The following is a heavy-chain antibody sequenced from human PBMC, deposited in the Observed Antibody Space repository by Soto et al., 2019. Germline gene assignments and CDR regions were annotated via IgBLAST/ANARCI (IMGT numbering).Heavy chain of an antibody. J-gene: IGHJ4*02. Sequence: ASVKVSCKASGYTFTSYGISWVRQATGQGLEWMGWMNPNSGNTGYAQKFQGRVTMTRNTSISTAYMELSSLRSEDTAVYYCARLSSSGWPLDYWGQGTLVTVSS. CDR2: MNPNSGNT. D-gene: IGHD6-19*01. CDR3: ARLSSSGWPLDY. CDR1: GYTFTSYG. V-gene: IGHV1-8*02.